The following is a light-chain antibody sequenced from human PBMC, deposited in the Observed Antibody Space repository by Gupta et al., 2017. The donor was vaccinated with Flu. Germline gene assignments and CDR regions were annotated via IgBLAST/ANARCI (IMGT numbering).Light chain of an antibody. CDR3: QQRYSTPWT. J-gene: IGKJ1*01. CDR1: QTIGNY. V-gene: IGKV1-39*01. CDR2: APF. Sequence: DIQMTQSPSSLSASVGDRVTITCRASQTIGNYLNWFQQKPGKAPNLLIYAPFTLQSGVPSRFSGSGSGTEFTLTISGRQPEEFATYYCQQRYSTPWTFGQGTKVEVK.